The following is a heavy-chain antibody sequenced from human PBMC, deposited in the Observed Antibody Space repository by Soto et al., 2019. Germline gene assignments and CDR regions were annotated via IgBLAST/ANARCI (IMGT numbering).Heavy chain of an antibody. D-gene: IGHD3-22*01. J-gene: IGHJ4*02. CDR2: ISYDGSNK. V-gene: IGHV3-30*03. Sequence: GGSLRLSCAASGFSFSSYGMHWVRQAPGKGLEWVALISYDGSNKYYGDSVKGRFTISRDNSKNTLYLQMNSLRAEDTAVYYCFSYYYDSSGSYSFDYWGQGTLVTVSS. CDR3: FSYYYDSSGSYSFDY. CDR1: GFSFSSYG.